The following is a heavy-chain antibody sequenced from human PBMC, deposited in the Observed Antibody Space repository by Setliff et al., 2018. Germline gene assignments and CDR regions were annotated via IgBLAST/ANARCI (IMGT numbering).Heavy chain of an antibody. CDR1: GFTFKTYA. J-gene: IGHJ4*02. CDR2: ITGSGGDR. Sequence: PGGSLRLSCAASGFTFKTYAMSWVRQAPGKGLEWVSSITGSGGDRDYADSVKGRFTISRDNSKNTLYLQMNSLRAEDTAVYYCVKGTLPYCTGPTCYPLDHWGQGTLVTVSS. CDR3: VKGTLPYCTGPTCYPLDH. V-gene: IGHV3-23*01. D-gene: IGHD2-8*02.